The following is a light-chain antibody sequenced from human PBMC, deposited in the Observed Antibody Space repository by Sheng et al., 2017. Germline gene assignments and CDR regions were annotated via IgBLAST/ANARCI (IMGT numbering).Light chain of an antibody. V-gene: IGLV3-21*02. CDR3: QVWDSTSDHVA. CDR1: NIGSKS. Sequence: SYELTQPPSVSVAPGQTARITCARTNIGSKSVHWYQQRPGQAPEVVVYDDNDRPSGIPERFSGSNSGNTATLTISRVEAGDEADYYCQVWDSTSDHVAFGGGTKLTVL. CDR2: DDN. J-gene: IGLJ2*01.